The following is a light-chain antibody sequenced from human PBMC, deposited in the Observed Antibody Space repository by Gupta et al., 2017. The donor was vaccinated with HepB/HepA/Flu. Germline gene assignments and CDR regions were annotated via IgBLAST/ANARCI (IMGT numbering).Light chain of an antibody. J-gene: IGKJ4*01. Sequence: EIELTQSPATLSLSPGEGATLSCWASQSVNNYLAWYQQKPGQAPRLLIYDASNRATGIPPRFSGSGSGTDFTLTISNLEPDDSAIYYCQQRSSWGHITFGGGTKVEIK. V-gene: IGKV3-11*01. CDR2: DAS. CDR1: QSVNNY. CDR3: QQRSSWGHIT.